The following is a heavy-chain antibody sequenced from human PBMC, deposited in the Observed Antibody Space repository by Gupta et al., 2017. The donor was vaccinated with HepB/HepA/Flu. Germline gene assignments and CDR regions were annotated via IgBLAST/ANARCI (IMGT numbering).Heavy chain of an antibody. D-gene: IGHD3-3*01. J-gene: IGHJ5*02. Sequence: QVQLQQWGAGLLKPSQTLSLTCAVYGGSFRGYYWSWIRQPPGKGLEWIGEINHSGSTNYNPSLKSRVTISVDTSKNQFSLKLSSVTAADTAVYYCARVKMWLLYGGWFDPWGQGTLVTVSS. CDR3: ARVKMWLLYGGWFDP. CDR2: INHSGST. CDR1: GGSFRGYY. V-gene: IGHV4-34*01.